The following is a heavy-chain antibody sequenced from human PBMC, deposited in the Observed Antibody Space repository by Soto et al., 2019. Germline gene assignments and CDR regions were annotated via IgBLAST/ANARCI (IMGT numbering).Heavy chain of an antibody. CDR2: ISSSGDSP. J-gene: IGHJ4*02. V-gene: IGHV3-23*01. CDR3: ARLGYYYGFFDY. CDR1: GFTFSNYA. Sequence: GSLRLSCAASGFTFSNYAMSWVRQAPGKGLEWVSAISSSGDSPYYADSVKGRFTVSRDNSKNTLYLQMNSLRAEDTAVYYCARLGYYYGFFDYWGQGTLVTVSS. D-gene: IGHD3-22*01.